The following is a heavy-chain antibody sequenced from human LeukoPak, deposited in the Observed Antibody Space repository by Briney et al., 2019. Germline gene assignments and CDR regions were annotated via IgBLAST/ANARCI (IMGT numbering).Heavy chain of an antibody. CDR1: GYTFTSYD. D-gene: IGHD3-9*01. CDR2: MNPNSGNT. CDR3: ARGYYDILTGYTSWFDP. V-gene: IGHV1-8*01. Sequence: ASVKVSCKASGYTFTSYDINWVRQATGPGLEWMGWMNPNSGNTGYAQKFQGRVTMTRNTSISTAYMELSSLRSEDTAVYYCARGYYDILTGYTSWFDPWGQGTLVTVSS. J-gene: IGHJ5*02.